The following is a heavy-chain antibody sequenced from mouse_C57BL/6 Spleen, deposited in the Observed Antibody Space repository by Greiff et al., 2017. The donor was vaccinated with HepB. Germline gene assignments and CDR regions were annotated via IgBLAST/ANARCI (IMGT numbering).Heavy chain of an antibody. Sequence: EVQVVESGGGLVKPGGSLKLSCAASGFTFSSYAMSWVRQTPEKRLEWVATISDGGSYTYYPDNVKGRFTISRDNAKNNLYLQMSHLKSEDTAMYYCAREGYSNYEGFAYWGQGTLVTVSA. J-gene: IGHJ3*01. V-gene: IGHV5-4*01. CDR1: GFTFSSYA. CDR3: AREGYSNYEGFAY. D-gene: IGHD2-5*01. CDR2: ISDGGSYT.